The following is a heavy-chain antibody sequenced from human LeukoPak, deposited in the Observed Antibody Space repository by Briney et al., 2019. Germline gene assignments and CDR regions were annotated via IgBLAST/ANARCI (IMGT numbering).Heavy chain of an antibody. V-gene: IGHV4-30-4*01. CDR2: IYYSGST. Sequence: SQTLSLTCNVSGGSLNTGDYYWAWLRQSPGRGLEWMGYIYYSGSTYYNPSLQSRLTISLDTSKNQFSLKLSSVTAEDTAVYYCAGGHMVRGVIMGFFGFDHWGQGTLATVSS. J-gene: IGHJ4*02. CDR3: AGGHMVRGVIMGFFGFDH. CDR1: GGSLNTGDYY. D-gene: IGHD3-10*01.